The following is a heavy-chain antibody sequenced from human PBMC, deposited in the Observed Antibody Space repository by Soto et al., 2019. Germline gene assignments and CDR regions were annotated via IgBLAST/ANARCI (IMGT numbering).Heavy chain of an antibody. J-gene: IGHJ5*02. V-gene: IGHV3-21*01. Sequence: GGSLRLSCAASGFTFSSYSTNWVRQAPGKGLEWVSSISSSSSYIYYADSVKGRFTISRDNAKNSLYLQMNSLRAEDTAVYSRATGGPMVRENWFDPWGQGTLVTVSS. CDR3: ATGGPMVRENWFDP. D-gene: IGHD3-10*01. CDR2: ISSSSSYI. CDR1: GFTFSSYS.